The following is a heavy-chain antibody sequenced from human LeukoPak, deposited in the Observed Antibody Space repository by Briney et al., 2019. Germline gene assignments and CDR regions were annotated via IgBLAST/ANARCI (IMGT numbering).Heavy chain of an antibody. Sequence: SVKVSCKASGGTFSSYAICWVRQAPGQGLEWMGRIIPICGIAKYAQKFKGRVMITADISTSTAYMELSSLRSEDTAVYYCARGRFRSDSSDAFDIWGQGTMVTVAS. J-gene: IGHJ3*02. CDR2: IIPICGIA. CDR1: GGTFSSYA. D-gene: IGHD3-22*01. CDR3: ARGRFRSDSSDAFDI. V-gene: IGHV1-69*04.